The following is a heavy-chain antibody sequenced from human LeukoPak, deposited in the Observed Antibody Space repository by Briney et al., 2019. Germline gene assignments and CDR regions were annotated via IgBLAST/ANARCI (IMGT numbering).Heavy chain of an antibody. D-gene: IGHD5-12*01. V-gene: IGHV4-39*07. CDR2: IYYSGST. CDR3: ARHRGYSGYDPLGY. CDR1: GGSISSSSYY. Sequence: SETLSLTCTVSGGSISSSSYYWGWIRQPPGKGLEWIGSIYYSGSTYYNPSLKSRVTISVDTSKNQFSLKLSSVTAADTAVYYCARHRGYSGYDPLGYWGQGTLVTVSS. J-gene: IGHJ4*02.